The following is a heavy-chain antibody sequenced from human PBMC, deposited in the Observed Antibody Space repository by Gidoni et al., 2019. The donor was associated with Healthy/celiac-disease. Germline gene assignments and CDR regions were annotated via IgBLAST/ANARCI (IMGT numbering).Heavy chain of an antibody. V-gene: IGHV3-72*01. CDR2: TRNKANSYTT. CDR1: GFTFSDHY. Sequence: EVQLVESGGGLVQPGGSLRLSCAASGFTFSDHYMDWVRQAPGKGLEWVGRTRNKANSYTTEYAASVKGRFTISRDDSKNSLYLQMNSLKTEDTAVYYCARDRYLTAYRYWYFDLWGRGTLVTVSS. J-gene: IGHJ2*01. CDR3: ARDRYLTAYRYWYFDL. D-gene: IGHD3-16*02.